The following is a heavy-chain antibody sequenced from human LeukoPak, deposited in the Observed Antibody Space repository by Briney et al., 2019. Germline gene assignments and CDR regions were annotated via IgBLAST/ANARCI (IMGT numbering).Heavy chain of an antibody. CDR2: IYYSGST. D-gene: IGHD3-3*01. Sequence: SETLSLTCTVPGGSISSYYWSWIRQPPGKGLEWIGYIYYSGSTNYNPSLKSRVTISVDTSKNQFSLKLSSVTAADTAVYYCARGPYYDFWSGFSPSPYYFDYWGQGTLVTVPS. V-gene: IGHV4-59*01. CDR3: ARGPYYDFWSGFSPSPYYFDY. CDR1: GGSISSYY. J-gene: IGHJ4*02.